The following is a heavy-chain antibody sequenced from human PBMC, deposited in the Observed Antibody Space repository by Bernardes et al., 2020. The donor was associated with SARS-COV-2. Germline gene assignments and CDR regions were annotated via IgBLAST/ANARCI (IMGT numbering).Heavy chain of an antibody. D-gene: IGHD1-1*01. CDR3: VRGTSDVNGRFEY. Sequence: GGSLSLSCAASGFTFSSYWIDWVRQGPGKVLVWVSRIISDGRTTTYADSVKGRFTISRDNGKNTPYLQMDSLRAEDTALYYCVRGTSDVNGRFEYWRQGALVTVSS. J-gene: IGHJ4*02. CDR1: GFTFSSYW. CDR2: IISDGRTT. V-gene: IGHV3-74*01.